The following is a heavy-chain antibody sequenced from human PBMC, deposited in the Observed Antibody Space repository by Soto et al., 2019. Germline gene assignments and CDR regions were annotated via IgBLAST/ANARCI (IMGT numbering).Heavy chain of an antibody. CDR1: GDSISSGDYY. V-gene: IGHV4-30-4*01. D-gene: IGHD3-22*01. Sequence: SATLSLTCTVSGDSISSGDYYWSWIRQPPGKGLEWIGYIYYSGSTYYNPSLKSRVTISVDTSKNQFSLKLSSVTAADTAVYYCARGDYYDSSGYFPGGMDVWGQGTTVTVSS. J-gene: IGHJ6*02. CDR3: ARGDYYDSSGYFPGGMDV. CDR2: IYYSGST.